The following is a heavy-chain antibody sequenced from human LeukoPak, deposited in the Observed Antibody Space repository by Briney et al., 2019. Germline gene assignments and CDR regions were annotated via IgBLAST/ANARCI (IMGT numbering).Heavy chain of an antibody. CDR3: ASYLTSIPSGMAV. Sequence: GGSLRLSCAASGFTFSSYWMHWLRQEPRKGLVWVSRISTDGSSRSYADSVKGRFTISRDNGKNTLYPQMNSLRAEDTAVYYCASYLTSIPSGMAVWGQGATVTVSS. J-gene: IGHJ6*02. CDR2: ISTDGSSR. V-gene: IGHV3-74*01. CDR1: GFTFSSYW. D-gene: IGHD2/OR15-2a*01.